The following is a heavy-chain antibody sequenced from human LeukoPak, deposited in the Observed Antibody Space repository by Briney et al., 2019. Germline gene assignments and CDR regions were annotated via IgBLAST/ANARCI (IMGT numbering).Heavy chain of an antibody. Sequence: GGSLRLSCAASGFTFSSYAMHWVRQAPGKGLEWVAVISYDGSNKYYADSVKGRFTISRDNSKNTLYLQMNSLRAEDTAVYYCASAVGGAYSSGWEFDYWGQGTLVTVSS. V-gene: IGHV3-30*04. D-gene: IGHD6-19*01. CDR2: ISYDGSNK. J-gene: IGHJ4*02. CDR3: ASAVGGAYSSGWEFDY. CDR1: GFTFSSYA.